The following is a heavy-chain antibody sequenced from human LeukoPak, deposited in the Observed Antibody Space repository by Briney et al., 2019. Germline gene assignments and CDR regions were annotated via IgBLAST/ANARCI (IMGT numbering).Heavy chain of an antibody. V-gene: IGHV3-7*01. CDR1: GFTFSSYW. CDR3: VREGFDFFDF. CDR2: IKQDGSEK. Sequence: PGGSLRLSCAASGFTFSSYWMSWVRQAPGKGLEWVANIKQDGSEKYYVDSVKGRFTISRDNAKNSLYLQMNSLRAEDSATYYCVREGFDFFDFWGQGTLVTVSS. J-gene: IGHJ4*01.